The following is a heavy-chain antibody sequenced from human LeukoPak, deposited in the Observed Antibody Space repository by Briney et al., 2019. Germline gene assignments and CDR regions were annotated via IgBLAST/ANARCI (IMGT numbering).Heavy chain of an antibody. V-gene: IGHV1-46*01. CDR2: INPSGGST. D-gene: IGHD3/OR15-3a*01. CDR3: ARGSVGDISLRNGLGY. CDR1: GYTFTSYY. Sequence: ASVTVSCKSSGYTFTSYYMHWVRHPPGQGLEWMGIINPSGGSTSYAQKFQGRVTMTRDMSTSTVYMELSSLRSEDTAVYYCARGSVGDISLRNGLGYWGQGTLVTVSS. J-gene: IGHJ4*02.